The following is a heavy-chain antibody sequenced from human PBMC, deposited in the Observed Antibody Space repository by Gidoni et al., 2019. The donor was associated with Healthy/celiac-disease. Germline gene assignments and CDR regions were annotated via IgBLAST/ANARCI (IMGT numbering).Heavy chain of an antibody. J-gene: IGHJ4*02. CDR3: ARGDSFLIHSDTAILQV. D-gene: IGHD5-18*01. Sequence: QVQLVQSGAEVKKPGASVKVSCKASGYTFTSYDINWVRQATGQGLEWMGWMNPNSGNTGYAQKFQGRVTMTRNTSISTAYMELSSLRSEDTAVYYCARGDSFLIHSDTAILQVWGQGTLVTVSS. CDR2: MNPNSGNT. CDR1: GYTFTSYD. V-gene: IGHV1-8*01.